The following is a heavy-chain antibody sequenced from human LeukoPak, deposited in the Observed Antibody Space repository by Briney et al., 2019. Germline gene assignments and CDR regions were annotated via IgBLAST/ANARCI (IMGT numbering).Heavy chain of an antibody. D-gene: IGHD3-3*01. CDR3: ARGPDYYFDY. CDR2: IYSTGRS. CDR1: GGSISNYF. Sequence: SETLSLTCTVSGGSISNYFWSWVRQPAGKGLEWIGRIYSTGRSDYNPSLKSRVTISVDKSKNQFSLKLSSVTAADTAVYYCARGPDYYFDYWGQGTLVTVSS. V-gene: IGHV4-4*07. J-gene: IGHJ4*02.